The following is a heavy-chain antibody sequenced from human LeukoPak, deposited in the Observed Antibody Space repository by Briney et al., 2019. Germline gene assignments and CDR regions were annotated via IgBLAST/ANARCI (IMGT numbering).Heavy chain of an antibody. J-gene: IGHJ6*03. CDR2: INHSGST. V-gene: IGHV4-34*01. Sequence: NPSETLSLTCAVYGGSFSGYYWSWLRQPPGKGLGWIGEINHSGSTNYNPSLKRRVTISVDTSKNQFSLKLSSVTAADTAVYYCARRRRPQWRGTYYYYMDVWGKGTTVTVSS. CDR3: ARRRRPQWRGTYYYYMDV. CDR1: GGSFSGYY. D-gene: IGHD2-8*01.